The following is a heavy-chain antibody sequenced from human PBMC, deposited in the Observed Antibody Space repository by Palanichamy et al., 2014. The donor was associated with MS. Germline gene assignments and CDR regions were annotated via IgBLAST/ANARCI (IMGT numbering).Heavy chain of an antibody. J-gene: IGHJ4*02. CDR3: ATDSAGGKYVEDFDY. CDR2: FDPEDGEA. V-gene: IGHV1-24*01. Sequence: QVQLVQSGAEVKRPGASVKVSCKVSGYTLTELSMHWVRQAPGEGLEWMGGFDPEDGEAIYAQNFQGRVTMIEDISTDTAYMELSSLRSEDTAVYYCATDSAGGKYVEDFDYWGRGTLVTVSS. CDR1: GYTLTELS. D-gene: IGHD1-26*01.